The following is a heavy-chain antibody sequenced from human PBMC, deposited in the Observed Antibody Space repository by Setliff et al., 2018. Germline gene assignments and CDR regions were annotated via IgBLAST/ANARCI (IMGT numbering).Heavy chain of an antibody. V-gene: IGHV1-18*01. Sequence: ASVKVSCKASGYAFGSSGISWVRQAPGQGLEWMGWISAYNGYIVYAQKFQGRVTMTTDTSTNTAYMEVRSRSSDDTAVYYCARDRKEIVVKPPAASLDYWGQGTQVTVSS. D-gene: IGHD2-2*01. CDR1: GYAFGSSG. CDR2: ISAYNGYI. J-gene: IGHJ4*02. CDR3: ARDRKEIVVKPPAASLDY.